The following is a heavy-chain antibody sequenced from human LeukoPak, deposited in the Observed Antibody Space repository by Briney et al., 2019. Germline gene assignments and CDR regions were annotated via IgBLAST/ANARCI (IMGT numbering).Heavy chain of an antibody. CDR2: IYYTGNT. D-gene: IGHD6-13*01. V-gene: IGHV4-59*01. CDR1: GDSITGYY. CDR3: ARGRVSSSTWYSTYYYYFYMDV. J-gene: IGHJ6*03. Sequence: SEILSLTCSVSGDSITGYYWGWIRQPPGKGLEWLANIYYTGNTYYNPSLNSRVTISRNTSKNHFSLELSSATAVDTAVYFCARGRVSSSTWYSTYYYYFYMDVWGKGTTVTVSS.